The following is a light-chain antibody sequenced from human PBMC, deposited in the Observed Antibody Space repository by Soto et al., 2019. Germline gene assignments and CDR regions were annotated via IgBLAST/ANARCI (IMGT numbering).Light chain of an antibody. V-gene: IGKV1-9*01. CDR1: QGISSY. CDR3: QQLNDYPHT. CDR2: AAS. Sequence: DIQMTQSPSSLSASVGDRVTITCRASQGISSYLNWYQQKPGKAPKLLIYAASTLQSGVPSRFSGSGSGTDFTLTISSLQPGDFATYYCQQLNDYPHTFGQGTKLEIK. J-gene: IGKJ2*01.